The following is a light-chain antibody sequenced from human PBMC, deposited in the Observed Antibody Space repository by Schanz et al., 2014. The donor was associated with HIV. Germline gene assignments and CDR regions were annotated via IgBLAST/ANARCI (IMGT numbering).Light chain of an antibody. CDR3: CSYAGIQTIV. Sequence: QSVLTQPPSVSGAPGQRVTISCTGSSSNIGAGYDVHWYQQLPGTAPKLLIYGNINRPSGVPDRFSASKSGTSASLAITGLQADDEGDYYCCSYAGIQTIVFGGGTQLTVL. CDR1: SSNIGAGYD. CDR2: GNI. J-gene: IGLJ2*01. V-gene: IGLV1-40*01.